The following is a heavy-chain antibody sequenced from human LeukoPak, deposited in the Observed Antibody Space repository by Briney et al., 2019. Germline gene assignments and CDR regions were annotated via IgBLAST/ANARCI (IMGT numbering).Heavy chain of an antibody. Sequence: GGSLRLSCAASGFTFSSYSMNWVRQAPGKGLEWVSSISSSSSYIYYADSVKGRFTISRDNAKNSLYLQMNSLRAEDTAVYYCARGGWELRNPGAFDIWGQGTMVTVSS. CDR2: ISSSSSYI. CDR1: GFTFSSYS. J-gene: IGHJ3*02. CDR3: ARGGWELRNPGAFDI. D-gene: IGHD1-26*01. V-gene: IGHV3-21*01.